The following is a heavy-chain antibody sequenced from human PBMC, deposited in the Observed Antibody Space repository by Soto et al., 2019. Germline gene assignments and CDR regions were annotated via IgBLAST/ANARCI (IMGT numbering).Heavy chain of an antibody. CDR3: AKTAGYDYVWGSSGLDP. D-gene: IGHD3-16*01. CDR2: ISYDGSDK. Sequence: QVQLVESGGGVVQPGRSLKLSCAASGFTFSSYGMHWVRQAPGKGLEWVAVISYDGSDKYYADSVKGRFTISRDDCXNXXYLQMNSLRAEDTAVYYCAKTAGYDYVWGSSGLDPWGQGTLVTVSS. CDR1: GFTFSSYG. J-gene: IGHJ5*02. V-gene: IGHV3-30*18.